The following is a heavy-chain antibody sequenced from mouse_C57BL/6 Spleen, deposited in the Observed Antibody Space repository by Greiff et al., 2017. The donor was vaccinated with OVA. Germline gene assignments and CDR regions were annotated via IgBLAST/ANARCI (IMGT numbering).Heavy chain of an antibody. J-gene: IGHJ4*01. CDR1: GFSFTSYA. CDR2: IWTGGGT. D-gene: IGHD1-1*01. CDR3: ASDYYGSSLYDAMDY. Sequence: VMLVESGPGLVAPSQSLSITCTVSGFSFTSYAISWVRQPPGKGLEWLGVIWTGGGTNYNSALKSRLSISKDNSKSQVYLKMHSLQTHNTARYYCASDYYGSSLYDAMDYWGQGTSVTVSS. V-gene: IGHV2-9-1*01.